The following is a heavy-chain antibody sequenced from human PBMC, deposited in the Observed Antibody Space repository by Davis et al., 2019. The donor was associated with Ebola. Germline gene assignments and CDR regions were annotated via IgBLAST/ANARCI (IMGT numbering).Heavy chain of an antibody. CDR1: GYTFTGYY. CDR2: IIPIFGTA. D-gene: IGHD4-17*01. V-gene: IGHV1-69*06. CDR3: ARVYGDYELNWFDP. J-gene: IGHJ5*02. Sequence: SVKVSCKASGYTFTGYYMHWVRQAPGQGLEWMGGIIPIFGTANYAQKFQGRVTITADKSTSTAYMELSSLRSEDTAVYYCARVYGDYELNWFDPWGQGTLVTVSS.